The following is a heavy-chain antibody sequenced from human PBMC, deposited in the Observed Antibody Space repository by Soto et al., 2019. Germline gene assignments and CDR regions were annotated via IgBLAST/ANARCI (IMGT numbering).Heavy chain of an antibody. V-gene: IGHV3-30-3*01. Sequence: VGSLRLSCAASGFTFSSYAMHWVRQAPGKGLEWVAVISYDGSNKYYADSVKGRFTISRDNSKNTLYLHMNSLTAADTAVYYCARHGCSGGSCYYFDYLGEGTLVTGS. J-gene: IGHJ4*02. D-gene: IGHD2-15*01. CDR3: ARHGCSGGSCYYFDY. CDR2: ISYDGSNK. CDR1: GFTFSSYA.